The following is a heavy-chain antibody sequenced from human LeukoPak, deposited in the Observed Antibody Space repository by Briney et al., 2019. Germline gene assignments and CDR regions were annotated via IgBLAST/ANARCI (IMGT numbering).Heavy chain of an antibody. V-gene: IGHV1-2*06. CDR2: INPNSGGT. CDR1: GYTFTGYY. J-gene: IGHJ4*02. Sequence: ASVTVSCKGSGYTFTGYYMHLVRQAPGQGLERMGRINPNSGGTNYAQKFQGRVTMTRDTSISTAYMELSRLISDDTAVYDCAKITETPDYWGQGTLVTVSS. CDR3: AKITETPDY.